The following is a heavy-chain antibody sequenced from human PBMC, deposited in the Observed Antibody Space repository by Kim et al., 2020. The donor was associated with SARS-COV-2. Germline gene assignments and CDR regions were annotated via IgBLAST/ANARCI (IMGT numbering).Heavy chain of an antibody. D-gene: IGHD3-10*01. Sequence: YYADAVQGRFTISRDKPNYTLYLQMSSLRPEDTALYYCARDTEGSGSYLDSWGQGTLVTVSS. CDR3: ARDTEGSGSYLDS. J-gene: IGHJ4*02. V-gene: IGHV3-30*15.